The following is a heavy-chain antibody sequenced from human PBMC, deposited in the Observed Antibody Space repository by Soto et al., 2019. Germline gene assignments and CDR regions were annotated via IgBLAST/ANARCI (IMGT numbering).Heavy chain of an antibody. D-gene: IGHD3-10*01. CDR3: ARGLINLVRGAGFPEY. CDR1: GFTFNTYG. J-gene: IGHJ4*02. CDR2: IWYDGSSK. Sequence: QVQLVESGGGVVQPGRSLRLSCAASGFTFNTYGMHWVRQAPGKGLEWVSDIWYDGSSKFYADSVKGRFTMSRDNSKNXRYLQMNNLGADDTAMYYCARGLINLVRGAGFPEYWGQGTLVTVSS. V-gene: IGHV3-33*01.